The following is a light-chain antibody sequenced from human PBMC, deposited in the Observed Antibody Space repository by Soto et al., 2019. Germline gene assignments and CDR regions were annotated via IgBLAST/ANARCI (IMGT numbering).Light chain of an antibody. V-gene: IGLV3-1*01. CDR2: PDN. CDR3: QAWDSSTLYV. Sequence: SYELTQPPSVSVSPGQTASITCSGDKLGDKYACWYQQKPGQSPVLVIYPDNKQPSGIPERFSGSNSGNTATLPISGTQAMDEADYYCQAWDSSTLYVFGNGTKLTVL. J-gene: IGLJ1*01. CDR1: KLGDKY.